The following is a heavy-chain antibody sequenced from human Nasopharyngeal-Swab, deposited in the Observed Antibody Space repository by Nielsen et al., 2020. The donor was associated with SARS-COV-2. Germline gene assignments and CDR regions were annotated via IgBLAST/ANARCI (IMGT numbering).Heavy chain of an antibody. Sequence: ASVKVSCKVSGYTLTELSMHWVRQAPGKGLEWMGGFDPEDGETIYAQKFQGRVTMTEDTSTDTAYMELSSLRSEDTAVYYCATTAGAITFGWWDWFDPWGQGTLVTVSS. CDR3: ATTAGAITFGWWDWFDP. CDR2: FDPEDGET. J-gene: IGHJ5*02. V-gene: IGHV1-24*01. CDR1: GYTLTELS. D-gene: IGHD3-16*01.